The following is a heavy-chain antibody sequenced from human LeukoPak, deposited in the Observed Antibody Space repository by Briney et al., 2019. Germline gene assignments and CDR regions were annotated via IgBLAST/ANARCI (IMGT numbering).Heavy chain of an antibody. CDR2: ISGSGGST. Sequence: PGGSLRLSCAASGFTFSSYAMSWVRQAPGKGLEWVSAISGSGGSTYYADSVKGRFTISRDNSKNTLYLQMNSLRAEDTAVYYCVRDPPEREELFDYWGQGTLVTVSS. D-gene: IGHD1-26*01. V-gene: IGHV3-23*01. CDR1: GFTFSSYA. CDR3: VRDPPEREELFDY. J-gene: IGHJ4*02.